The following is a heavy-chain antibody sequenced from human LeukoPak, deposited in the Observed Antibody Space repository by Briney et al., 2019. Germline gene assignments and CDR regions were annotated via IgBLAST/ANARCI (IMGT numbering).Heavy chain of an antibody. D-gene: IGHD3-22*01. CDR2: ISSSGSAK. J-gene: IGHJ4*02. CDR3: ARAAHYDSSGYYLPDY. V-gene: IGHV3-48*03. CDR1: GFTFSSHE. Sequence: GGSLRLSCAASGFTFSSHEMNWVCQAPGKGLEWVSYISSSGSAKYYADSVKGRFIISRDNAKNSLDLLMNSLRAEDTAVYYCARAAHYDSSGYYLPDYWGQGTLVTVSS.